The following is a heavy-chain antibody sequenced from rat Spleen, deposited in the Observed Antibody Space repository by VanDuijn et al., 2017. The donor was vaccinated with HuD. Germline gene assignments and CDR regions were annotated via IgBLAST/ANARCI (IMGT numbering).Heavy chain of an antibody. D-gene: IGHD4-3*01. V-gene: IGHV5-31*01. CDR2: ITNFAGRT. CDR3: AVSGYGY. J-gene: IGHJ2*01. Sequence: EVQLVESGGGLVQPGRSLKLSCVASGFTFNNYWMTWIRQSPGKGLEWVASITNFAGRTYYPDSVKGRFTISRDNAKSTIYLQMNSLGSEDTATYYCAVSGYGYWGQGVMVTVSS. CDR1: GFTFNNYW.